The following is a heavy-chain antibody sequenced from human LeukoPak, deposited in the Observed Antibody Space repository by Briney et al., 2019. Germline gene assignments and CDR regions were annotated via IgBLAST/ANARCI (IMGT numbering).Heavy chain of an antibody. J-gene: IGHJ5*02. CDR2: IKEDGSEK. CDR3: ARDVQAVRGVISRCFDP. V-gene: IGHV3-7*01. D-gene: IGHD3-10*01. CDR1: GFTFSSYW. Sequence: GGSLRLSCAASGFTFSSYWMSWVRQAPGKGLEGVANIKEDGSEKYYVDSVKGRFTISRDNAKNSLYLQMNSLRAEDTAVYYCARDVQAVRGVISRCFDPWGQGTLVTVSS.